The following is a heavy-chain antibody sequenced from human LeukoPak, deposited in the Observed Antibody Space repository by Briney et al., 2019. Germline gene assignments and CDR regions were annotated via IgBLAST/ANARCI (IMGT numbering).Heavy chain of an antibody. CDR1: GGSFSGYY. D-gene: IGHD5-18*01. CDR2: INHSGST. V-gene: IGHV4-34*01. CDR3: AREVDTAMVDAFDI. Sequence: SETLSLTCAVYGGSFSGYYWSWIRQPPGKGREWIGEINHSGSTNYNPSLKSRVTISVDTSKNQFSLKLSSVTAADTAVYYCAREVDTAMVDAFDIWGQGTMVTVSS. J-gene: IGHJ3*02.